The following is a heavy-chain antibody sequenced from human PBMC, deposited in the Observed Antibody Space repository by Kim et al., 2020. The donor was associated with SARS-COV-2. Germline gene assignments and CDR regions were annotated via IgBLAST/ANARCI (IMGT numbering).Heavy chain of an antibody. CDR2: INHSGST. Sequence: SETLSLTCAVYGGSFSGYYWSWIRQPPGKGLEWIGEINHSGSTNYNPSLKSRVTISVDTSKNQFSLKLSSVTTADTAVYYCARGIKQQLVRLVSWFDPWGQGTLVTVSS. CDR1: GGSFSGYY. CDR3: ARGIKQQLVRLVSWFDP. V-gene: IGHV4-34*01. J-gene: IGHJ5*02. D-gene: IGHD6-13*01.